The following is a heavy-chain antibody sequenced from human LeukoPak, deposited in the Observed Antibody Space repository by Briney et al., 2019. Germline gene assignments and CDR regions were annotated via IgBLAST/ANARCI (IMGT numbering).Heavy chain of an antibody. V-gene: IGHV1-69*05. D-gene: IGHD3-3*01. CDR1: GGTFSSYA. CDR3: ARASDYDFWRGYWY. J-gene: IGHJ4*02. Sequence: SVKVSCKASGGTFSSYAISWVRQASGQGLEWMGGIIPIFGTANYAQKFQGRVTIITDESTSTAYMELNSLRSEDTAVYYCARASDYDFWRGYWYWGQGTLVTVSS. CDR2: IIPIFGTA.